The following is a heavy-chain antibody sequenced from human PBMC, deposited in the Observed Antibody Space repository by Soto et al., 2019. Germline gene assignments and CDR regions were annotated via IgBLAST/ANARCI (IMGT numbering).Heavy chain of an antibody. CDR2: ISGSGYST. CDR3: AKSLSVGATTAFDY. Sequence: EVQLLESGGGLVQPGGSLRLSCAALGFTFSSYGMSWVRQAPGKGLEWVSAISGSGYSTYYADSVKGRFTISRDNSKNTLYLQMNSLRAEDTAVYYCAKSLSVGATTAFDYWGQGTLVTVSS. J-gene: IGHJ4*02. CDR1: GFTFSSYG. V-gene: IGHV3-23*01. D-gene: IGHD1-26*01.